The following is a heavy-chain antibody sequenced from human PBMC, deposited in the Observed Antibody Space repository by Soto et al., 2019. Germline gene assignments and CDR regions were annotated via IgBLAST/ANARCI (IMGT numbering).Heavy chain of an antibody. CDR1: GFTVSSNY. V-gene: IGHV3-53*01. Sequence: GGSLRLSCAASGFTVSSNYMSWVRQAPGKGLEWVSVIYSGGSTYYADSVKGRSTISRDNSKNTLYLQMNSLRAEDTAVYYCAREGRLRYFDYWGQGTLVTVSS. D-gene: IGHD4-17*01. CDR2: IYSGGST. CDR3: AREGRLRYFDY. J-gene: IGHJ4*02.